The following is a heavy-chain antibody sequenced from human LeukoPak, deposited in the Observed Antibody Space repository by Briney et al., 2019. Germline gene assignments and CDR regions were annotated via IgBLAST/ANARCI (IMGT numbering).Heavy chain of an antibody. CDR1: GFSFSTHW. CDR3: GSLTVVARDH. J-gene: IGHJ4*02. CDR2: IKSDGSAT. D-gene: IGHD3-22*01. V-gene: IGHV3-74*01. Sequence: GGPLRLPCAASGFSFSTHWMHWVRQAPGKGLVYVAQIKSDGSATAYADSVKGRFTISRDNAKNTLYLEMSSLRAEDTAVYYCGSLTVVARDHWGQGTLVTVSS.